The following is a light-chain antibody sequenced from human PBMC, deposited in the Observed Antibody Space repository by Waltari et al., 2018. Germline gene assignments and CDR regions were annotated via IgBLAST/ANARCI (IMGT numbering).Light chain of an antibody. CDR1: QDINNY. Sequence: DIQMTQSPSSLSASVGDRVTITCRASQDINNYLAWYQQKPGKVPKLLISAVSTLQAGVPLRFSGFGSGTDFTLTISSLQPEDAATYYCQKYNSAPWTFGQGTKVEIK. CDR3: QKYNSAPWT. CDR2: AVS. J-gene: IGKJ1*01. V-gene: IGKV1-27*01.